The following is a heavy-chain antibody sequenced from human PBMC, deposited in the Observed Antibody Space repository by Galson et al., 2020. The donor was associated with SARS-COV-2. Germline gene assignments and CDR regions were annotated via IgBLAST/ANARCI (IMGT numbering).Heavy chain of an antibody. J-gene: IGHJ4*02. V-gene: IGHV3-30-3*01. CDR3: AREGGTSYPIN. Sequence: TGGSLRLPCAAPGFTFSSYAIPWVRQAPGKGLEWVAVISYDGSNKYYADSVKGRFTISRDNTKNTLYLQMNSLRDEDTAVYYCAREGGTSYPINWGEGTMVTVSS. D-gene: IGHD1-1*01. CDR2: ISYDGSNK. CDR1: GFTFSSYA.